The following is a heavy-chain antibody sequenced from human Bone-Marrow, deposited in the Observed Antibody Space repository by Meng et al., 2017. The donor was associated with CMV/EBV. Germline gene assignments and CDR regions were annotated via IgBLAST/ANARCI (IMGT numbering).Heavy chain of an antibody. Sequence: SCAASGRTFSNYWRSWVRQAPGKGLEGVANINQDGSEEYYVGSVKGRFTISRDNSKNSLYLQMNSLRAEDTAVYYCARGWIQLWPFDLWGQGTLVTVSS. V-gene: IGHV3-7*04. CDR2: INQDGSEE. CDR1: GRTFSNYW. D-gene: IGHD5-18*01. CDR3: ARGWIQLWPFDL. J-gene: IGHJ4*02.